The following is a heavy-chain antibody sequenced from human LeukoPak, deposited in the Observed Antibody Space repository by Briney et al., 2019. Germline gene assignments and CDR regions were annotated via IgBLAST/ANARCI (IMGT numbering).Heavy chain of an antibody. Sequence: SETLSLTCTVSGGSISSGSYYWSWIRQPAGKGLEWIGRIYTSGSTNYNPSLKSRVTISVDTSKNQFSLKLSSVTAADTAMYYCARAVLATKSEHWFDSWGQGTLVTVSS. D-gene: IGHD2-8*01. J-gene: IGHJ5*01. CDR3: ARAVLATKSEHWFDS. V-gene: IGHV4-61*02. CDR2: IYTSGST. CDR1: GGSISSGSYY.